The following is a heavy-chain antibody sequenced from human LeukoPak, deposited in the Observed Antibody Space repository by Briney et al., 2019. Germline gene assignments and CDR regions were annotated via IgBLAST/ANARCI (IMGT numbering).Heavy chain of an antibody. CDR2: TSGDGITT. V-gene: IGHV3-43*02. CDR1: GFTFHNYA. CDR3: ARDHVYGGADY. D-gene: IGHD5/OR15-5a*01. J-gene: IGHJ4*02. Sequence: QPGGSLRLSCAASGFTFHNYAIHWVRQAPGKGLEWVSLTSGDGITTYFADSVKGRFTISRDNSKSSLFLQMNSLRTEATALYYCARDHVYGGADYWGQGTLVTVSS.